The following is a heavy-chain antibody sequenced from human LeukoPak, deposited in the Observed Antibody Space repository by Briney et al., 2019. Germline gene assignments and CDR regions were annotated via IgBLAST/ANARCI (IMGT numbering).Heavy chain of an antibody. CDR3: ARDYRSSNYYCCYLDV. CDR1: GGSISSYY. J-gene: IGHJ6*03. V-gene: IGHV4-59*01. CDR2: IYNSGST. Sequence: SETLSLTCTVSGGSISSYYWSWIRQPPGKGLEWIGYIYNSGSTNYNPALESRVTISVDTYKNQVSLKLSSVPAADTAVYYCARDYRSSNYYCCYLDVWGKGTTVTGSS. D-gene: IGHD6-6*01.